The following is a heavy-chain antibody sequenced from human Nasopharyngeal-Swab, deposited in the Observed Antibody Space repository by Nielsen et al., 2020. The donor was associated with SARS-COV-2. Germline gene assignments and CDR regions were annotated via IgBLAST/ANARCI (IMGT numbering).Heavy chain of an antibody. CDR3: ARSIPAVGSWFDP. CDR1: GFSLSNARMG. Sequence: SGPTLVKPTETLTLTCTVSGFSLSNARMGVSWIRQPPGKALEWLAHIFSNDEKSYGTSLKSRLTISKDTSKSQVVLTMTNMDPVDTATYYCARSIPAVGSWFDPWGQGTLVTVSS. J-gene: IGHJ5*02. V-gene: IGHV2-26*01. D-gene: IGHD1-26*01. CDR2: IFSNDEK.